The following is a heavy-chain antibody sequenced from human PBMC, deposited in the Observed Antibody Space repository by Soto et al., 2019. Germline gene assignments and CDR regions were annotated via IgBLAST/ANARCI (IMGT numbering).Heavy chain of an antibody. CDR3: AAIVVGASRHCDVDH. Sequence: TLSLTRSVSGAPISSNDYFWAWIRLPPGRGLEFIASMHASGGTYHASSLKSRATMSLDTSKDQFSLQLQSVTAADAGTYYCAAIVVGASRHCDVDHWGQGTLVTVSS. J-gene: IGHJ4*02. D-gene: IGHD2-15*01. CDR1: GAPISSNDYF. V-gene: IGHV4-39*01. CDR2: MHASGGT.